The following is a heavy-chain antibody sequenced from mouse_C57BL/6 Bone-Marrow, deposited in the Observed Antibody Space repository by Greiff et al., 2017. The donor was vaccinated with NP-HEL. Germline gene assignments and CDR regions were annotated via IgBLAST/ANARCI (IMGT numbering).Heavy chain of an antibody. CDR3: ARGYYGYDVDY. CDR1: GYAFSSSW. Sequence: QVQLKESGPELVKPGASVKISCKASGYAFSSSWMNWVKQRPGKGLEWIGRIYPGDGDTNYNGKFKGKATLTADKSSSTAYMQLSSLTSEDSAVYFCARGYYGYDVDYWGQGTTLTVSS. CDR2: IYPGDGDT. V-gene: IGHV1-82*01. D-gene: IGHD2-2*01. J-gene: IGHJ2*01.